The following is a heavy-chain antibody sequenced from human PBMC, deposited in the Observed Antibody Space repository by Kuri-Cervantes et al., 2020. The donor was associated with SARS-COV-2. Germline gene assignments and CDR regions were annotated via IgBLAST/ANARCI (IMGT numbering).Heavy chain of an antibody. CDR1: GFTFSSYE. CDR3: AKDGVHLGGRPYNWCDP. CDR2: ISSSGSTI. J-gene: IGHJ5*02. D-gene: IGHD6-6*01. Sequence: GGSLRLSCAASGFTFSSYEMNWVRQAPGKGLEWVSYISSSGSTIYHADSVKGRFTISRDNAKNSLYLQMNSLRAEDTAVYYCAKDGVHLGGRPYNWCDPWGQGTLVTVSS. V-gene: IGHV3-48*03.